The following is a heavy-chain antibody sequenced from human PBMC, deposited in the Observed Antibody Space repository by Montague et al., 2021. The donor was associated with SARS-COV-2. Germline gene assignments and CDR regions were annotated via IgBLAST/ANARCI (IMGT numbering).Heavy chain of an antibody. V-gene: IGHV4-61*02. J-gene: IGHJ5*02. Sequence: TLSLTCTVSIGSISSGSYYWSWIRQPAGKGLEWIGRIYTSGSTNYNPSFKSRVTISVDTSKNQFSLKLSSVTAADTAVYYCARDGYSSGWNGLHWFDPWGQGTLVTVPS. CDR1: IGSISSGSYY. CDR2: IYTSGST. D-gene: IGHD6-25*01. CDR3: ARDGYSSGWNGLHWFDP.